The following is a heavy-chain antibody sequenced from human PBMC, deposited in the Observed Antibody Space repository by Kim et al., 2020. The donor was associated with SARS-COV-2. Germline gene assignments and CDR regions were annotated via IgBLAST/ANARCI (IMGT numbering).Heavy chain of an antibody. CDR3: AKDIYGDLAAAGFDY. CDR1: GFTFDDYA. J-gene: IGHJ4*02. CDR2: ISWNSGSI. D-gene: IGHD6-13*01. V-gene: IGHV3-9*01. Sequence: GGSLRLSCAASGFTFDDYAMHWVRQAPGKGLEWVSGISWNSGSIGYADSVKGRFTISRDNAKNSLYLQMNSLRAEDTALYYCAKDIYGDLAAAGFDYWGQGTLVTVSS.